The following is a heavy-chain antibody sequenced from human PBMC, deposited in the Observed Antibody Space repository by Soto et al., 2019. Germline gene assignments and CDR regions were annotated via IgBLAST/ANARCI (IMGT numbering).Heavy chain of an antibody. CDR2: IIPIFGTA. CDR1: GGTFSSYA. J-gene: IGHJ6*02. CDR3: ARGVRMSIAAAENYGMDV. D-gene: IGHD6-13*01. V-gene: IGHV1-69*13. Sequence: ASVKVSCKASGGTFSSYAISWVRQAPGQGLEWMGGIIPIFGTANYAQKFQGRVTITADESTSTAYMELSSLRSEDTAVYYCARGVRMSIAAAENYGMDVWGQGTTVTVSS.